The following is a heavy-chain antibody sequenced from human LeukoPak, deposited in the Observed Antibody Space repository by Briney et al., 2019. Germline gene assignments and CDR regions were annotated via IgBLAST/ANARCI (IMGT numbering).Heavy chain of an antibody. CDR2: INPNSGGT. D-gene: IGHD1-26*01. V-gene: IGHV1-2*02. CDR1: GYTFTGYY. CDR3: ARVPIRVGATYSGYMDV. Sequence: ASVKVSCKASGYTFTGYYMHWVRQAPGQGLEWMGWINPNSGGTNYAQKFQGRVTMTRDTSISTAYMELSRLRSDDTAVYYCARVPIRVGATYSGYMDVWGKGTTVTVSS. J-gene: IGHJ6*03.